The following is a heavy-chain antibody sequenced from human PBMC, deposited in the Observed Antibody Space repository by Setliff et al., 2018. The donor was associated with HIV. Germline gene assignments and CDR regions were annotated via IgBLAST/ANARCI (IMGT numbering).Heavy chain of an antibody. J-gene: IGHJ6*03. CDR2: ISTTGST. V-gene: IGHV4-61*02. D-gene: IGHD3-9*01. CDR3: ARGHDNRYYYFYYMDV. CDR1: GGSISSGSYF. Sequence: SETLSLTCTVSGGSISSGSYFWIWIRQPAGKGLEWIGLISTTGSTNYNPSLKSRVIMSVDTSRNQFSLKLSSVTAADTAVYYCARGHDNRYYYFYYMDVWGKGTTVTVSS.